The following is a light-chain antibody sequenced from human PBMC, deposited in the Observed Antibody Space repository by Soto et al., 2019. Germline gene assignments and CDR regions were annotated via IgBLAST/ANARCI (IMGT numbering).Light chain of an antibody. Sequence: AIQMTQSPSSLSASVGDRVTITCRASQGIRNDLGWFQQKPGKAPKLLIYAASSLQSGVPSRFSGSGSGTDFTLTISSLQPEDFATYYCLQDYNYPWTFGQATKVDIK. CDR1: QGIRND. V-gene: IGKV1-6*01. J-gene: IGKJ1*01. CDR2: AAS. CDR3: LQDYNYPWT.